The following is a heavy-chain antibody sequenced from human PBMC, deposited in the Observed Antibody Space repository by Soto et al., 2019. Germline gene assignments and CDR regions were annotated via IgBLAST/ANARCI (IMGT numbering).Heavy chain of an antibody. CDR2: IWYDGSNK. V-gene: IGHV3-33*01. Sequence: QVQLVESGGGVVQPGRSLRLSCAASGFTFSSYGMHWVRQAPGKGLEWVAVIWYDGSNKYYADSVKGRFTISRDKSKNKLYLQMNSLRAEDTAVYYCAREYDHLDYYYMDVWGKGTTVTVSS. J-gene: IGHJ6*03. D-gene: IGHD3-3*01. CDR1: GFTFSSYG. CDR3: AREYDHLDYYYMDV.